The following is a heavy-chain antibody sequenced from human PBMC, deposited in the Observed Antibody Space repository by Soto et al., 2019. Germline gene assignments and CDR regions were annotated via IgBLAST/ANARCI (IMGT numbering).Heavy chain of an antibody. V-gene: IGHV6-1*01. Sequence: SQTLSLTCSISGDSVSYNSAAWNWIRQSPSRGLEWLGRTYYRSKWYNDYAVSVKSRITATPHTSKNQSTLHLISETPEDTPVYYCGRELWYYVSSDSYLESWRQRALVTVS. J-gene: IGHJ5*01. CDR2: TYYRSKWYN. D-gene: IGHD3-16*01. CDR3: GRELWYYVSSDSYLES. CDR1: GDSVSYNSAA.